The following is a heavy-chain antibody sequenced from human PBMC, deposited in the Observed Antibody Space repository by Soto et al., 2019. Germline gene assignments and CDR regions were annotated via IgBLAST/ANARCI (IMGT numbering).Heavy chain of an antibody. V-gene: IGHV1-69*13. Sequence: GASVKVSCKASGVTFSSYAISWVRQAPGQGLEWMGGIIPIFGTANYAQKFQGRVTITADESTSTAYMELSSLRSEDTAVYYCARDSRRGYSYGSIDYWGQGTLVTVSS. CDR1: GVTFSSYA. CDR3: ARDSRRGYSYGSIDY. CDR2: IIPIFGTA. J-gene: IGHJ4*02. D-gene: IGHD5-18*01.